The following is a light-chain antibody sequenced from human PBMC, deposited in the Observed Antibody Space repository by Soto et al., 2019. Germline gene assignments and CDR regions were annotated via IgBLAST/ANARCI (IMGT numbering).Light chain of an antibody. CDR2: WAS. Sequence: DLQLTQSPSSLSASVGDRVTITCRASQNINGYLAWYQQKPGKAPKLLIYWASSLISGVPSRFTGDESGTEFTLTISSLQPDDFATYYCQQYSAYPLTFGGGTKVDVK. V-gene: IGKV1-5*03. CDR3: QQYSAYPLT. CDR1: QNINGY. J-gene: IGKJ4*01.